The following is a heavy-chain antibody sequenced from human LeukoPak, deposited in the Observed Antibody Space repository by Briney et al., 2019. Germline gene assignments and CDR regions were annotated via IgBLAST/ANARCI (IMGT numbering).Heavy chain of an antibody. V-gene: IGHV3-23*01. Sequence: GGSLRLSCAASGFTFSSYAMSWVRQAPGKGLEWVSGISGSGGSTHYADSVKDRFTISRDNSKNTLYLQMNSLRAEDTAVYYCAKETVVVVAATPDAFVIWGQGTMVTVSS. D-gene: IGHD2-15*01. CDR1: GFTFSSYA. CDR3: AKETVVVVAATPDAFVI. J-gene: IGHJ3*02. CDR2: ISGSGGST.